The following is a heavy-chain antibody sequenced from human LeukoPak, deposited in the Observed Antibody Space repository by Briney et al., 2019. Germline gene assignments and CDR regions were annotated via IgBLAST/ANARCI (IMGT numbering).Heavy chain of an antibody. J-gene: IGHJ4*02. CDR1: GFTFSSYA. CDR3: AARNWYYYDSSGYYAY. V-gene: IGHV3-30-3*01. CDR2: ISYDGSNK. D-gene: IGHD3-22*01. Sequence: GGSLRLSCAASGFTFSSYAMHWVRQAPGKGLEWVAVISYDGSNKYYADSVKGRFTISRDNSKNTLYLQMNSLRAEDTAVYYCAARNWYYYDSSGYYAYWGQGSLVTVSS.